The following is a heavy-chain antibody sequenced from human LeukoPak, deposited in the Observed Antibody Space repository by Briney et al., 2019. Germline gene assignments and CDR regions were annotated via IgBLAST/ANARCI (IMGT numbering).Heavy chain of an antibody. CDR3: ARDSCSSTSCYKELDY. Sequence: PSETLSLTCTVSGGSISSSSYYWGWIRQPPGEGLEWIGSIYYSGSTYYNPSLKSRVTISVDTSKNQFSLKLSSVTVADTAVYYCARDSCSSTSCYKELDYWGQGTLVTVSS. CDR1: GGSISSSSYY. J-gene: IGHJ4*02. CDR2: IYYSGST. D-gene: IGHD2-2*02. V-gene: IGHV4-39*07.